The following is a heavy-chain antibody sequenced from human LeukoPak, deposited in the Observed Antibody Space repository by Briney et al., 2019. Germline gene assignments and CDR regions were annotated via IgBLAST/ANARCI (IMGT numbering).Heavy chain of an antibody. CDR2: MYYSGTT. V-gene: IGHV4-59*12. CDR3: ARVEGSCRGAGCYPFSFDD. Sequence: SETLSLTCTVSGDSIDSYYWSWIRQPPGKGLEWIGYMYYSGTTSYNPFLKSRVTISVDTSKNQFSLKLNSVTAADTAVYYCARVEGSCRGAGCYPFSFDDWGQGNLVTVSS. D-gene: IGHD2-15*01. CDR1: GDSIDSYY. J-gene: IGHJ4*02.